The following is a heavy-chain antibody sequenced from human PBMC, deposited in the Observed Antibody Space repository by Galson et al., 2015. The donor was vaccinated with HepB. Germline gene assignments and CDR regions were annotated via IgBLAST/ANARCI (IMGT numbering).Heavy chain of an antibody. J-gene: IGHJ4*02. CDR1: GFIFSEYY. CDR3: ARKSFGSINYYDY. Sequence: SLRLSCAASGFIFSEYYMNWIRLTPGKGLEWISYISTSSTYTNYADPVKGRFTISRDNARNVVYLQMNRLRVDDTAVYFCARKSFGSINYYDYWGRGILVTVSS. V-gene: IGHV3-11*06. CDR2: ISTSSTYT. D-gene: IGHD2-15*01.